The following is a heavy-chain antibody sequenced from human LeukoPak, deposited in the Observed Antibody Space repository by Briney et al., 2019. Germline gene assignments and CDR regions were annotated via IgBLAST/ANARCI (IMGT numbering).Heavy chain of an antibody. CDR1: GGSISSGGYS. D-gene: IGHD3-22*01. Sequence: IPSETLSLTCTVSGGSISSGGYSWSWIRQHPGKGLEWIGYIYYSGSTYYNPSLKSRVTISVDTSKNQFSLKLSSVTAADTAVYYCARDWGYYEPAKIFGASSYYYYGMDVWGQGTTVTVSS. J-gene: IGHJ6*02. CDR3: ARDWGYYEPAKIFGASSYYYYGMDV. CDR2: IYYSGST. V-gene: IGHV4-31*03.